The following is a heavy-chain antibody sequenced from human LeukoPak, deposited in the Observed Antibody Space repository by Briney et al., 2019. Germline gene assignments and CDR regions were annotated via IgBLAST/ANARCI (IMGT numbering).Heavy chain of an antibody. CDR3: ARNSRYSFDI. CDR1: GFTFSSYW. Sequence: GGSLRLSCAASGFTFSSYWMSWVRQAPGKGLEWVALKKSDGSEKYYVDSVKGRFTISRDNAKNSLYLPMNSLRAEDTAVYYCARNSRYSFDIWGQGTMVTVSS. CDR2: KKSDGSEK. J-gene: IGHJ3*02. V-gene: IGHV3-7*04. D-gene: IGHD4-11*01.